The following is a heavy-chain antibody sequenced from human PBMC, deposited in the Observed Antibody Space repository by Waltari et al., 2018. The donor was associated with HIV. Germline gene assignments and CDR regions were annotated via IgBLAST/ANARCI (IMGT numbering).Heavy chain of an antibody. D-gene: IGHD3-10*01. CDR2: INHSGST. CDR1: GGSFSGYY. J-gene: IGHJ4*02. Sequence: QVQLQQWGAGLLKPSETLSLTCAVYGGSFSGYYWSWIRQPPGKGLEWIGEINHSGSTNYNPSLKSRVTISVDTSKNQFSLKLSSVTAADTAVYYCARGQRVRGVIVYYFDYWGQGTLVTVSS. V-gene: IGHV4-34*01. CDR3: ARGQRVRGVIVYYFDY.